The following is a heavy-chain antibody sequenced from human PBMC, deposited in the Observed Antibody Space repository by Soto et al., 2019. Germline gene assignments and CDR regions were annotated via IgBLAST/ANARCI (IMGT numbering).Heavy chain of an antibody. D-gene: IGHD4-4*01. V-gene: IGHV4-59*01. CDR2: FHYTGIS. Sequence: SDTLSLTGTFSAGSSSCYCWSWIRQPPGKGLEWIGYFHYTGISNYNSSLKSRVTMSLDTSKNQFSLKLSSVSAADTAIYYCARGASNWQYFDDWGQGALV. J-gene: IGHJ4*02. CDR1: AGSSSCYC. CDR3: ARGASNWQYFDD.